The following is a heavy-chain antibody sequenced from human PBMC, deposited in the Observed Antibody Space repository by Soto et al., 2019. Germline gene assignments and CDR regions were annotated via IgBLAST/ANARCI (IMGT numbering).Heavy chain of an antibody. Sequence: ASVKVSCKTSGYTFTSYYMHWVRQDTGQGLEWMGIINPSGGSTSYAQKFQGRVTMTRDTSTSTVYMELSSLRSEDTAVYYCARTSDYVWGSYPPRVFDYWGQGALVTVSS. CDR2: INPSGGST. D-gene: IGHD3-16*02. CDR3: ARTSDYVWGSYPPRVFDY. CDR1: GYTFTSYY. V-gene: IGHV1-46*01. J-gene: IGHJ4*02.